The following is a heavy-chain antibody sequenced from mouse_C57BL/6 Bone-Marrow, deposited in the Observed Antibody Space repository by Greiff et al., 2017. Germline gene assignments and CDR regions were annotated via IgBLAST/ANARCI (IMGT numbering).Heavy chain of an antibody. CDR3: TRELRSSLFDY. Sequence: EVPVVESGEGLVKPGGSLKLSCAASGFTFSSYAMSWVRQTPEKRLEWVAYISSGGDYIYYADTVKGRFTISRDNARNNLYLQMSSLKSEDTAMYYCTRELRSSLFDYWGQGTTLTVSS. CDR1: GFTFSSYA. V-gene: IGHV5-9-1*02. CDR2: ISSGGDYI. J-gene: IGHJ2*01. D-gene: IGHD1-1*01.